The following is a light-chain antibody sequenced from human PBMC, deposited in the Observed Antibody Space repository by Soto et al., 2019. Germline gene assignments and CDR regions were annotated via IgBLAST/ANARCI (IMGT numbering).Light chain of an antibody. Sequence: EIVLTQSPGTLSLSPGERATLSCRASQSVSSSSLAWYQQKPGQPPRLLIYGASSRATGIPDRFSGSGSGTDFTLPISRLEPEDFAVYYCQQYGSSPRTFGQGTKVEIK. CDR2: GAS. J-gene: IGKJ1*01. V-gene: IGKV3-20*01. CDR3: QQYGSSPRT. CDR1: QSVSSSS.